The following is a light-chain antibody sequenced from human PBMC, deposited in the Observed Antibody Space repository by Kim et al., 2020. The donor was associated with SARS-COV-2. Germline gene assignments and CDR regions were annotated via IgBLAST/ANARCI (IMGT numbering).Light chain of an antibody. Sequence: IQLTQSPSSLSASVGDRVTITCRASQDIRSSLAWFQQNPGKAPKLLIYSASTLQRGVPSRFSGSGSGTDFTLTISSLQPEDFASYYCQQLNDYPLTFGGGTTVDIK. J-gene: IGKJ4*01. CDR2: SAS. CDR1: QDIRSS. V-gene: IGKV1-9*01. CDR3: QQLNDYPLT.